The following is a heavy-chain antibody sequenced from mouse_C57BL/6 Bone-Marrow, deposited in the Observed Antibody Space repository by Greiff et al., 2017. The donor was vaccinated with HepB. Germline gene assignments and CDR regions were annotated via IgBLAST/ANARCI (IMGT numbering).Heavy chain of an antibody. CDR3: ARHGYDPYYYAMDY. CDR1: EYEFPSHD. Sequence: VQLQQSGGGLVQPGESLKLSCESNEYEFPSHDMSWVRKTPEKRLELVAAINSDGGSTYYPDTMERRFIISRDNTKKTLYLQMSSRRSEDTALYYCARHGYDPYYYAMDYWGQGTSVTVSS. V-gene: IGHV5-2*01. D-gene: IGHD2-2*01. CDR2: INSDGGST. J-gene: IGHJ4*01.